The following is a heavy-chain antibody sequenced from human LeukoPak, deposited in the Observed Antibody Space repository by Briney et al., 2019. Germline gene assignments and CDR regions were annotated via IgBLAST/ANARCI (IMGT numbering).Heavy chain of an antibody. J-gene: IGHJ3*02. V-gene: IGHV3-30-3*01. Sequence: GGPLRLSCAASGFTFDNHALHWVRQPPGKGLEWVALISYNGNNKFYADSVKGRFTISRDNSKDTLYLHMNSLRVEDTAVYYCAREVVSAWENDAFDIWGQGTLVTVSS. CDR2: ISYNGNNK. CDR3: AREVVSAWENDAFDI. CDR1: GFTFDNHA. D-gene: IGHD1-26*01.